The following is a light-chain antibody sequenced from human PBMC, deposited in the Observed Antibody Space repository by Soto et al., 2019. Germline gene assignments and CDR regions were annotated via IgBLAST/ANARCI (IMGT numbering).Light chain of an antibody. CDR3: QQYGSSSGWT. J-gene: IGKJ1*01. CDR1: RSVSSNY. V-gene: IGKV3-20*01. Sequence: EIVLTQSPGTLSLSPGERATLSCRASRSVSSNYLAWYQQKPGQRPRLLIYGASSRATGIPDRFSGSGSGTDFTLTISRLEPEDFAMYYCQQYGSSSGWTFGQGTKVEIK. CDR2: GAS.